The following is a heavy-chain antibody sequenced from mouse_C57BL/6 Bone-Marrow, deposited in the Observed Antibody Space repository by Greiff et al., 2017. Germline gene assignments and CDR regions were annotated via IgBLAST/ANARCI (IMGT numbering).Heavy chain of an antibody. CDR2: IYPGSGST. Sequence: QVQLQQPGAELVKPGASVKMSCKASGYTFTSYWITWVKQRPGQGLEWIGDIYPGSGSTNYNEKFKSKATLTVDTSSSTAYMQLSSLTSEDSAVYYCARNYYGSRWSEDYAMDYWGQRTSVTVSS. D-gene: IGHD1-1*01. J-gene: IGHJ4*01. CDR3: ARNYYGSRWSEDYAMDY. CDR1: GYTFTSYW. V-gene: IGHV1-55*01.